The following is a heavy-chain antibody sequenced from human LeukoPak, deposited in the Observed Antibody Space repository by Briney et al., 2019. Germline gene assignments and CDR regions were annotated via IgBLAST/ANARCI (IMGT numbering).Heavy chain of an antibody. CDR2: INHSGST. CDR3: ARHLYGSGGYPHAFDI. D-gene: IGHD3-10*01. V-gene: IGHV4-34*01. CDR1: GGSFSGYY. Sequence: SETLSLTCAVYGGSFSGYYWSWIRQPPGEGLEWIGEINHSGSTNYNPSLKSRVTISVDTSKNQFSLKLSSVTAADTAVYHCARHLYGSGGYPHAFDIWGQGTMVTVSS. J-gene: IGHJ3*02.